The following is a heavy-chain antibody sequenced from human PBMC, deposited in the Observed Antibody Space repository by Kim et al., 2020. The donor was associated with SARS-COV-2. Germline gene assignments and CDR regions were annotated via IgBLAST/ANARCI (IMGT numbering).Heavy chain of an antibody. CDR3: ARDGVAAAGRDEYYFDY. Sequence: SETLSLTCAVSGGSISSSNWWSWVRQPPGKGLEWIGEIYHSGSTNYNPSLKSRVTISVDKSKNQFSLKLSSVTAADTAVYYCARDGVAAAGRDEYYFDYWGQGTLVTVSS. CDR2: IYHSGST. J-gene: IGHJ4*02. CDR1: GGSISSSNW. D-gene: IGHD6-13*01. V-gene: IGHV4-4*02.